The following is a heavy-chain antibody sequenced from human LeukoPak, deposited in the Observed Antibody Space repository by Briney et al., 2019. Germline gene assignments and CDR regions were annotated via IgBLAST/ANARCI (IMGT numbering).Heavy chain of an antibody. J-gene: IGHJ3*02. V-gene: IGHV4-59*01. CDR2: IYYSGST. CDR3: ARDYPYFDI. CDR1: GGSFSGYY. Sequence: PSETLSLTCAVYGGSFSGYYWSWIRQPPGKGLEWIGYIYYSGSTNYNPSLKSRVTISVDTSKNQFSLKLSSVTAADTAVYYCARDYPYFDIWGQGTMVTVSS.